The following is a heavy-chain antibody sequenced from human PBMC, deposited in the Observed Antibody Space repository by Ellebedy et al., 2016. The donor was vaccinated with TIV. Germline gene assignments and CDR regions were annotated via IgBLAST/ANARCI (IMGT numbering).Heavy chain of an antibody. CDR3: ASLPDYWVGFVDALMVWGH. J-gene: IGHJ4*02. Sequence: SETLSLTCAVSGDSISRSNWWSWVRQPPGKGLEWIGEIYHTGSTNYNPSLKSRVTISVDKSKNQFSLKLTSVTAADTAIYYCASLPDYWVGFVDALMVWGHWGQGTLVTVSS. V-gene: IGHV4-4*02. CDR2: IYHTGST. D-gene: IGHD3-10*01. CDR1: GDSISRSNW.